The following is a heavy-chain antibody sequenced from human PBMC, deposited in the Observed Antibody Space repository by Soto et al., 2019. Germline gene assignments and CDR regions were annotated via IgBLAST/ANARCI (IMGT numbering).Heavy chain of an antibody. D-gene: IGHD2-15*01. CDR3: ARGVGSSSHPNWFDP. CDR1: GGTFSSYA. V-gene: IGHV1-69*13. CDR2: IIPIFGTA. J-gene: IGHJ5*02. Sequence: GASVKVSCKASGGTFSSYAISWVRQAPGQGLEWMGGIIPIFGTANYAQKFQGRVMITADESTSTAYMELSSLRSEDTAVYYCARGVGSSSHPNWFDPWGQGTLVTVSS.